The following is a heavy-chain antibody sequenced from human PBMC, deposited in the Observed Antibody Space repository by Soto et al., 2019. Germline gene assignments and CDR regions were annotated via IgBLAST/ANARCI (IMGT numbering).Heavy chain of an antibody. CDR2: ISAYNGNT. D-gene: IGHD2-8*01. Sequence: QVQLVQSGAEVKKPGASVKVSCKASGYTFSSHGISWVRQAPGQGLEWMGWISAYNGNTNYAQKFQGRVTMTTDTSTSTAYMELRSLRSDDTAVYDCARGGKYCTNGVCSLYGMDVWCPGTTVTVSS. CDR1: GYTFSSHG. CDR3: ARGGKYCTNGVCSLYGMDV. V-gene: IGHV1-18*01. J-gene: IGHJ6*02.